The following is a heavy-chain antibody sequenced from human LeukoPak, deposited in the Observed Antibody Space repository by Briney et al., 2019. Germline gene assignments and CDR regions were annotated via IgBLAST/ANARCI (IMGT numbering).Heavy chain of an antibody. V-gene: IGHV3-23*01. CDR3: AKYTSGTSYRGLDQ. Sequence: GESLRLSCGASGLTVSSYAMSWVRQAPGKGLEWVSNNIGSAVNTYYADSVKGRFTISRDDSKNTVYLQMNSLRAEDTAVYSCAKYTSGTSYRGLDQWGQGTLVTVSS. CDR2: NIGSAVNT. CDR1: GLTVSSYA. J-gene: IGHJ4*02. D-gene: IGHD3-10*01.